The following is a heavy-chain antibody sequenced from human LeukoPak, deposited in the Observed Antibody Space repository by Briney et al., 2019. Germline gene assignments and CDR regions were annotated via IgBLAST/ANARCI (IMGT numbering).Heavy chain of an antibody. V-gene: IGHV1-2*02. CDR1: GYTFTGYY. D-gene: IGHD3-10*01. CDR2: INPNSGGT. Sequence: ASVKVSCKASGYTFTGYYMHWVRQAPGQGLEWMGWINPNSGGTNYAQKFQGRVTMTRDTSISTAYMEVTRLRSDDTAVYYCARDPRYYGSGSYYFFDYWGQGTLVTVSS. CDR3: ARDPRYYGSGSYYFFDY. J-gene: IGHJ4*02.